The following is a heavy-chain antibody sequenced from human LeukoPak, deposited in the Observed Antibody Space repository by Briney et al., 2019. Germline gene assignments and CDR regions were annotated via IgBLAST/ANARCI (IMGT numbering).Heavy chain of an antibody. D-gene: IGHD3-10*01. Sequence: GGSLRLSCAASGFTFSGYGMHWVRQAPGKGLEWVAVISYDGSNKYYADSVKGRFTISRDNSKNTLYLQMNSLRAEDTAVYYCAKDHISGLYYYYYYGMDVWGQGTTVTVSS. CDR3: AKDHISGLYYYYYYGMDV. CDR2: ISYDGSNK. CDR1: GFTFSGYG. J-gene: IGHJ6*02. V-gene: IGHV3-30*18.